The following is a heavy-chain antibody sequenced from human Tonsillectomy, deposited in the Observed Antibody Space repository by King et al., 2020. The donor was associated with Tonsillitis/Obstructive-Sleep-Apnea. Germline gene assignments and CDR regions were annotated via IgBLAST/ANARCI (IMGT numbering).Heavy chain of an antibody. Sequence: VQLVESGAEVKKPGASGNVSCKASGYTFGSYGIIWVRQAPGQGLEWMGWISGYNGNTNYAQKFQGRVTMTTDTSTSTAYMELRSLRSDDTAVFYCARVSAFAWELLPVDPWGQGTLVTVSS. CDR2: ISGYNGNT. J-gene: IGHJ5*02. CDR1: GYTFGSYG. V-gene: IGHV1-18*01. D-gene: IGHD1-26*01. CDR3: ARVSAFAWELLPVDP.